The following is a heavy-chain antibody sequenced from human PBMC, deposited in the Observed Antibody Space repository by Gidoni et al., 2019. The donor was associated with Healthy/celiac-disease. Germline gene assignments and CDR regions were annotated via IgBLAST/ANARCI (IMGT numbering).Heavy chain of an antibody. Sequence: QVQLVESGGGVVQPGRALRRSGAASGFTFSSDGMHWVRQAPGKGLEWVAVIWFDGSNKYYADSVKGRFTISRDNSKTTLYLQMNSLRAADTAVYYCASDGPVYSSGYYYGYYFDYWGQGTLVTVSS. D-gene: IGHD3-22*01. CDR3: ASDGPVYSSGYYYGYYFDY. CDR1: GFTFSSDG. V-gene: IGHV3-33*01. CDR2: IWFDGSNK. J-gene: IGHJ4*02.